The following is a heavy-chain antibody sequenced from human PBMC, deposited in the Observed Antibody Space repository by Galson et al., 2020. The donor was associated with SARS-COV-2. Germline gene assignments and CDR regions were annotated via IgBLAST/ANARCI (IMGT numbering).Heavy chain of an antibody. CDR1: LNTSGMC. D-gene: IGHD1-26*01. Sequence: LNTSGMCVNWIRQPPGKALEWLARIDWDDDKFYTTSLKTRLTLSKDTSKSQVVLTMTNMDPGDTATYFCARMLATCGSYDYHYMDVWGKGTTVTVSS. CDR3: ARMLATCGSYDYHYMDV. J-gene: IGHJ6*03. CDR2: IDWDDDK. V-gene: IGHV2-70*16.